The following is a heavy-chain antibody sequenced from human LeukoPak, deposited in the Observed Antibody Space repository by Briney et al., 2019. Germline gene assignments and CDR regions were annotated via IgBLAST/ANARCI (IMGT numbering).Heavy chain of an antibody. CDR2: IHYSGRT. Sequence: SETLSLTCTVSDDSISSYYWTWIRQPPGKGLEWIGYIHYSGRTYYNPSLKSRVTISVDTSKNQFSLRLSSVTAADTAIYYCARVRGVNPYYFDFWGQGTLVTVSS. V-gene: IGHV4-59*12. D-gene: IGHD3-10*01. CDR1: DDSISSYY. J-gene: IGHJ4*02. CDR3: ARVRGVNPYYFDF.